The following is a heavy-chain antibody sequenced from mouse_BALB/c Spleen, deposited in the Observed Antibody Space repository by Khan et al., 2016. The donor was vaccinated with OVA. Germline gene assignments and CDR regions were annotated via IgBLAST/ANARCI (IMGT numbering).Heavy chain of an antibody. CDR1: GYTFTDYN. V-gene: IGHV1S29*02. J-gene: IGHJ3*01. Sequence: VRLQQSGPELVKPGASVKISCKAAGYTFTDYNMDWVKQRHGESLEWIGYIFPNNGGTEYNQKLKTKATLTVANYSSTADMELRSLTSEDSAVYYCARSGYGSFGYWGQGTLVTVSA. D-gene: IGHD1-2*01. CDR2: IFPNNGGT. CDR3: ARSGYGSFGY.